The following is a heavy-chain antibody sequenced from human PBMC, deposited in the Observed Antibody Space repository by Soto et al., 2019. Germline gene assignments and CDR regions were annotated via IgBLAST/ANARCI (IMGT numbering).Heavy chain of an antibody. Sequence: SQTLSLTCAISGDGVSSHSAAGKWIRLSPSRGLEWLARTYYRSRWYNDYAVSVRSRIAVNPDTSKNQFSLQLTSVTPEDTAVYYCAGTTSHQWYYMDVWGKGTTVTVSS. CDR1: GDGVSSHSAA. D-gene: IGHD1-7*01. CDR2: TYYRSRWYN. J-gene: IGHJ6*03. CDR3: AGTTSHQWYYMDV. V-gene: IGHV6-1*01.